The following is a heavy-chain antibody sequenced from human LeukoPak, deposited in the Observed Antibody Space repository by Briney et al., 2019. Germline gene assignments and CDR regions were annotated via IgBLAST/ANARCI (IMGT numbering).Heavy chain of an antibody. CDR1: GYTFTGYY. D-gene: IGHD4-23*01. V-gene: IGHV1-2*02. J-gene: IGHJ4*02. Sequence: ASMKVSCKASGYTFTGYYMHWVRQAPGQGLEWMGWINPNSGDTNYAQKFQGRVTMTRDTSIRPAYMELSRLRSDDTAVYYCARDLYGRNSFDYWGQGTLVTVSS. CDR2: INPNSGDT. CDR3: ARDLYGRNSFDY.